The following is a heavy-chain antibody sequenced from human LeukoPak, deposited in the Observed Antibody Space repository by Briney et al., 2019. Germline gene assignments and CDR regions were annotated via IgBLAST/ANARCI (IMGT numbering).Heavy chain of an antibody. CDR1: GFTFSSYS. V-gene: IGHV3-48*04. D-gene: IGHD3-22*01. CDR3: ARGLSVITDAFDI. J-gene: IGHJ3*02. CDR2: ISSSSSTI. Sequence: PGGSLRLSCAASGFTFSSYSMNWVRQAPGKGLEWVSYISSSSSTIYYADSVKGRLTISRDNAKNSLYLQMNSLRAEDTAVYYCARGLSVITDAFDIWGQGTMVTVSS.